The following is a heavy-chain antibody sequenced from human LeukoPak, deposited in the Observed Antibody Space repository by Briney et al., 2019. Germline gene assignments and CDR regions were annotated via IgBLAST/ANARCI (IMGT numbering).Heavy chain of an antibody. D-gene: IGHD3-16*01. J-gene: IGHJ4*01. CDR2: IYSTGSA. Sequence: PSETLSLTCTVSGSSINNNFWTWIRQPPGKGLEWICHIYSTGSANYNPSLKSRVLISGDTSKNQISLKLTSVTAADTAVYFCARHRDYDTWGHGTLVTVSS. V-gene: IGHV4-59*08. CDR1: GSSINNNF. CDR3: ARHRDYDT.